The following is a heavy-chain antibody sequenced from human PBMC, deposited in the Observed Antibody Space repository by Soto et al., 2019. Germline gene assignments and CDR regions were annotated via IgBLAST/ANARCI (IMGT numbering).Heavy chain of an antibody. CDR2: MNANSGNT. V-gene: IGHV1-8*02. J-gene: IGHJ5*02. D-gene: IGHD6-6*01. Sequence: GASVNVSWKAAGYAFSIYGISWGRQATGQGLEWMGWMNANSGNTGYAQKFQGRVTMTRNTSISTAYMELSSLRSEDTAVYYCAREQVGWFDPWGQGTLVTVSS. CDR1: GYAFSIYG. CDR3: AREQVGWFDP.